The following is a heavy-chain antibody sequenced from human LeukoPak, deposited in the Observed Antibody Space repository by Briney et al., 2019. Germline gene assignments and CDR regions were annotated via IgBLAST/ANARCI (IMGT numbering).Heavy chain of an antibody. CDR3: ARHYCGDCAFDY. D-gene: IGHD2-21*02. J-gene: IGHJ4*02. Sequence: TSETLSLTCTVSGGSISSSSYYWGWIRQPPGKGLEWIGSIYYSGSTYYNPSLKSRVTISVDTSKNQFSLKLSSVTAADTAVYYCARHYCGDCAFDYWGQGTLVTVSS. V-gene: IGHV4-39*01. CDR1: GGSISSSSYY. CDR2: IYYSGST.